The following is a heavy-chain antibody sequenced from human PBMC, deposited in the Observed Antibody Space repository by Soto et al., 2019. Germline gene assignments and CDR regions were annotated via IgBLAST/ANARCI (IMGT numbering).Heavy chain of an antibody. CDR1: GGSISSSTYN. J-gene: IGHJ3*01. D-gene: IGHD1-7*01. CDR2: INYSGSP. CDR3: ARSPTAGTTPRRDTFDV. V-gene: IGHV4-39*01. Sequence: SETLSLTCTVSGGSISSSTYNWGWIRQPPGKRREWIGNINYSGSPYYNPSLRSRVTITVDTSRNQLSLKLSSGTAADTVVYYCARSPTAGTTPRRDTFDVWGQGTMVTVSS.